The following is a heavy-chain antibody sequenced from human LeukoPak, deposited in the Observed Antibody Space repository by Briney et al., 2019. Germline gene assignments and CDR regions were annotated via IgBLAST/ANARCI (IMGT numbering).Heavy chain of an antibody. CDR3: ARHPGRLFDY. CDR2: INHSGST. V-gene: IGHV4-34*01. J-gene: IGHJ4*02. Sequence: SETLSLTCAVYGGSFSGYYCRWIRQPPGKGLEWIGEINHSGSTNYNPSLKSRVTISVDTSKNQFSLKLSSVTAADTAVFYCARHPGRLFDYWGQGTLVTVSS. CDR1: GGSFSGYY.